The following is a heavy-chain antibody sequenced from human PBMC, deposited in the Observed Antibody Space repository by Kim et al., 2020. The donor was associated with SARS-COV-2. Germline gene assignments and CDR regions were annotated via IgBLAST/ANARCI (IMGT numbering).Heavy chain of an antibody. J-gene: IGHJ2*01. D-gene: IGHD1-26*01. Sequence: GGSLRLSCAASGFTFSSYAMNWVRQAPGEGLDWVSATSGSGGTTKYADSVKGRFTMSRDNSKNTLYLQMTSLRAEDTAIYYCAREGNWYFDVWGRGTLVTVSS. V-gene: IGHV3-23*01. CDR1: GFTFSSYA. CDR3: AREGNWYFDV. CDR2: TSGSGGTT.